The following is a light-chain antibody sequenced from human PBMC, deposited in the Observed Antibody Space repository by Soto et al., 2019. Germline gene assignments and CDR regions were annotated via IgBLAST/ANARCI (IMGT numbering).Light chain of an antibody. J-gene: IGKJ4*01. CDR1: QSISSN. CDR2: RTS. Sequence: EIVMTQSPATLSVSPGERATLSCRASQSISSNLAWYQQKPGQAPRLLMFRTSSRATGFPARISGSGSGTEFNLTISSLQSEDFGVYYCQQYNNWPRATFGGGTKVEIK. CDR3: QQYNNWPRAT. V-gene: IGKV3-15*01.